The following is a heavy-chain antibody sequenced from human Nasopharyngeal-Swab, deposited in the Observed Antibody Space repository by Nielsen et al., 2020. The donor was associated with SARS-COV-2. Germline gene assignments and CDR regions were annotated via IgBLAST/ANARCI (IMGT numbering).Heavy chain of an antibody. Sequence: GESLKISCAASGFTFSSYAMNWVRQAPGKGLEWVSAISGSGGSTYYADSVKGRFTISRDNSKNTLYLQMNSLRAEDTAVYYCAKLEVVQIVVVITTWGYFDYWGQGTLVTVSS. CDR2: ISGSGGST. CDR1: GFTFSSYA. D-gene: IGHD3-22*01. J-gene: IGHJ4*02. V-gene: IGHV3-23*01. CDR3: AKLEVVQIVVVITTWGYFDY.